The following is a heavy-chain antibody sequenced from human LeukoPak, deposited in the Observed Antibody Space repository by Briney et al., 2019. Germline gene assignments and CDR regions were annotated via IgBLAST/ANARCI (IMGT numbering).Heavy chain of an antibody. D-gene: IGHD1-1*01. V-gene: IGHV4-39*01. J-gene: IGHJ4*02. CDR2: ISYSGSA. Sequence: SETLSLTCTVSGGSISSTSYSWGWIRQPPGKGLEWIGSISYSGSAYYNPSLKSRVTISVDTSKNQFSLNLSSVSAADTAVYYCARHWNLLYYFDYWGQGTLVTVSS. CDR3: ARHWNLLYYFDY. CDR1: GGSISSTSYS.